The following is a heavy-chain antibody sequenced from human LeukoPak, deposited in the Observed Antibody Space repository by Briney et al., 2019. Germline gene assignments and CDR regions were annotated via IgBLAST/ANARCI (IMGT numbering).Heavy chain of an antibody. V-gene: IGHV3-30*02. CDR3: AKDVDFGYSSSWFDC. CDR1: GFTFSSYG. CDR2: IRYDGSNK. D-gene: IGHD6-13*01. Sequence: GGSLRLSCVVSGFTFSSYGMHWVRQAPGKGLEWVAFIRYDGSNKYYADSVKGRFTISRDNSKNTLYLQMNSLRAEDTAVYYCAKDVDFGYSSSWFDCWGQGTLVTVSS. J-gene: IGHJ4*02.